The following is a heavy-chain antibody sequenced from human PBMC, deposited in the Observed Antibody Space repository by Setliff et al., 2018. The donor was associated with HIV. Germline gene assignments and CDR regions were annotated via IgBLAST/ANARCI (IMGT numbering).Heavy chain of an antibody. V-gene: IGHV3-23*01. CDR3: AKDPPGDYNGMPGDI. CDR1: GFTFINYA. J-gene: IGHJ3*02. CDR2: ISGSGITT. D-gene: IGHD3-10*01. Sequence: SLRLSCAASGFTFINYAMSWVRQAPGKGLEWVSLISGSGITTDYADSVKGRFIISRDNSKNTLYLQMNSLRADDTAVYYCAKDPPGDYNGMPGDIWGQGTMVTVSS.